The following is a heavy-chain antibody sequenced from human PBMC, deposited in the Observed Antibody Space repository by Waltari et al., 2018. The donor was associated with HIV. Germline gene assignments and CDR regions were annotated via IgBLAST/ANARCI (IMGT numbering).Heavy chain of an antibody. CDR2: VNHSGST. V-gene: IGHV4-34*01. CDR1: GGSFRGHY. J-gene: IGHJ4*02. Sequence: QVQLHQWGAGLLKPSETLSLTCGVYGGSFRGHYWTWIRQPPGQGLEWIGEVNHSGSTNYNPSLKGRVTMSSDTSKTQFSLKLTSVTAADTAVYYCATGMSSGKSVDYWGQGTLVTVSS. CDR3: ATGMSSGKSVDY. D-gene: IGHD3-10*01.